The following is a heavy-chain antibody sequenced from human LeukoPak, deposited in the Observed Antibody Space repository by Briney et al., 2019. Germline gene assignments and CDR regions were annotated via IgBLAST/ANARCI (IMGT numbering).Heavy chain of an antibody. V-gene: IGHV3-23*01. D-gene: IGHD3-3*01. Sequence: PGGSLRLSCAASGFTFSSYWMHWVRQAPGKGLEWVSAISGSGGSTYYADSVKGRFTISRDNSKNTLYLQMNSLRAEDTAVYYCAKDLAVGWSGPMWGSSVHDYWGRGTLVTVSS. CDR3: AKDLAVGWSGPMWGSSVHDY. CDR1: GFTFSSYW. J-gene: IGHJ4*02. CDR2: ISGSGGST.